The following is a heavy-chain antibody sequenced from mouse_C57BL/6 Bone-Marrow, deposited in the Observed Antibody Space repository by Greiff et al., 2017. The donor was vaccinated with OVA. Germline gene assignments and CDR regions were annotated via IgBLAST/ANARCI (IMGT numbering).Heavy chain of an antibody. CDR2: IYPGNSDT. Sequence: EVQLQQSGTVLARPGASVKMSCKTSGYTFTSYWMHWVKQRPGQGLEWIGAIYPGNSDTSYNQKFKGKAKLTEVTSASTAYMELRSLTNEDSSVYYFTIFWLLWFAYWGQGTLVTVSA. CDR1: GYTFTSYW. CDR3: TIFWLLWFAY. D-gene: IGHD2-3*01. J-gene: IGHJ3*01. V-gene: IGHV1-5*01.